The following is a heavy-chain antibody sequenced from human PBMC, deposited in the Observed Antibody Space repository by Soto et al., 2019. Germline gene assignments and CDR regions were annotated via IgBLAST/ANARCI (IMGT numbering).Heavy chain of an antibody. CDR3: ARERGSGWTFDY. J-gene: IGHJ4*02. D-gene: IGHD6-19*01. Sequence: EVQLVESGGDLVQPGGSLRLSCAASGFTFSTYSMNWVRQAPGKGLEWVSSISSSSTIYYADSVKGRFTISTDNVQNSLYLQMHSLRAEDTAVYYCARERGSGWTFDYWGQGTLVTVSS. CDR1: GFTFSTYS. CDR2: ISSSSTI. V-gene: IGHV3-48*01.